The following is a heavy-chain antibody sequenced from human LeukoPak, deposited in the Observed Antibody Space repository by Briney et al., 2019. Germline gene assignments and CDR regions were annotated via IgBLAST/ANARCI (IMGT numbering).Heavy chain of an antibody. CDR3: ARHAGMDV. CDR2: INPSGGST. CDR1: GYTFTSYS. Sequence: ASVSVSCKASGYTFTSYSMHWVRQAPGQGLEWMGIINPSGGSTNYAQKFQGRVTLTRDTSTSTVYMEMSSLRSEDTAVYYCARHAGMDVWGQGTTVTVSS. J-gene: IGHJ6*02. V-gene: IGHV1-46*01.